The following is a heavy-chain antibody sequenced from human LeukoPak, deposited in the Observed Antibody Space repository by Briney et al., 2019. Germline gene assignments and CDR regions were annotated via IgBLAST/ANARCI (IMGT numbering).Heavy chain of an antibody. V-gene: IGHV1-18*01. CDR3: AREFCSGGGCYYYGMDV. CDR1: GYTFTSYG. Sequence: GASVKVSCKASGYTFTSYGISWVRQAPGQGLEWMGWISAYNGNTNYAQKLQGRVTMTTDTSTSTAYMELRSLRSDDTAVYYCAREFCSGGGCYYYGMDVWGQGTTVTVS. CDR2: ISAYNGNT. D-gene: IGHD2-15*01. J-gene: IGHJ6*02.